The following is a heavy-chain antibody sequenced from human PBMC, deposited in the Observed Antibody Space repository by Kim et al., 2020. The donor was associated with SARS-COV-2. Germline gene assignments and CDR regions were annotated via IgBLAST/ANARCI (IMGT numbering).Heavy chain of an antibody. CDR1: GFTFSSYG. CDR3: AKDLAYYDFWSGQPLQFDD. V-gene: IGHV3-30*18. Sequence: GGSLRLSCAASGFTFSSYGMHWVRQAPGKGLEWVAVISYDGSNKYYADSVKGRFTISRDNSKNTLYLQMNSLRAEDTAVYYCAKDLAYYDFWSGQPLQFDDWGQGTLVTVSS. CDR2: ISYDGSNK. J-gene: IGHJ4*02. D-gene: IGHD3-3*01.